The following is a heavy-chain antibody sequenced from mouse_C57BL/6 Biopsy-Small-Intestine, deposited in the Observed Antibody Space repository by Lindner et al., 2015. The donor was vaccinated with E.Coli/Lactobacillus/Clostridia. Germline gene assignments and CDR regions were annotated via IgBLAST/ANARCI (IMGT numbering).Heavy chain of an antibody. J-gene: IGHJ4*01. V-gene: IGHV1-54*01. CDR3: ARNRTYAMDY. CDR2: INPGSGGT. Sequence: VQLQESGAELVRPGTSVKVSCKASGYAFTNYLIEWVKQRPGQGLEWIGVINPGSGGTNYNEKFKGKATLTADKSSSTAHMQLSSLTSEDSAVYFCARNRTYAMDYWGQGTSVTVSS. CDR1: GYAFTNYL.